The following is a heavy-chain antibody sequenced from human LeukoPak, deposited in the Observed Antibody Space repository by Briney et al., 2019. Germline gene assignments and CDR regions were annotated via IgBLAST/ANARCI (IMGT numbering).Heavy chain of an antibody. CDR3: VKHFDW. J-gene: IGHJ5*01. CDR1: GFPFSSYA. CDR2: ISSNGETT. V-gene: IGHV3-64D*09. Sequence: PGGSLRLSCSASGFPFSSYAMHWVRQAPGKGLEYVSVISSNGETTYYADSVKGRFTISRDNSKNTVYLQMSSLGPEDTAVYYCVKHFDWWGQGNLGTVSS.